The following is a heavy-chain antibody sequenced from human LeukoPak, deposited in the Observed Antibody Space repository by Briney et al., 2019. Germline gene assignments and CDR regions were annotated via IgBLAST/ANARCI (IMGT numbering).Heavy chain of an antibody. Sequence: GGSLRLSCAASGFTFSSYGMHWVRQAPGKGLEWVAFIRYDGSNKYYAGSVKGRFTISRDNSKNTLYLQMNSLRAEDTAAFYCGRGRPRGYSGYVIDYWGQGTPITVSS. CDR1: GFTFSSYG. D-gene: IGHD5-12*01. CDR3: GRGRPRGYSGYVIDY. V-gene: IGHV3-30*02. CDR2: IRYDGSNK. J-gene: IGHJ4*02.